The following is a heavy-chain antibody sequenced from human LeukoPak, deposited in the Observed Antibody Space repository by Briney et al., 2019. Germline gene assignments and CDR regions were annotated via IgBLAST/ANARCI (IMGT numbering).Heavy chain of an antibody. CDR2: IIPIFGTA. Sequence: SVKVSCKASGGTFSSYAISWVRQAPGQGLEWMGGIIPIFGTANYAQKFQGRVTITADESTSTVYMELSSLRSEDTAVYYCARRSDQYSYGRSFDYWGQGTLVTVSS. D-gene: IGHD5-18*01. J-gene: IGHJ4*02. CDR1: GGTFSSYA. CDR3: ARRSDQYSYGRSFDY. V-gene: IGHV1-69*13.